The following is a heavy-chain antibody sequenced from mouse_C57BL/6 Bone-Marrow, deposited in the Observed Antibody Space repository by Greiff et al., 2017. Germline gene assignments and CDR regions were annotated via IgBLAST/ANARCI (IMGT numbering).Heavy chain of an antibody. Sequence: VQLQQSGPELVKPGASVKLSCKASGYTFTSYDINWVKQRPGQGLEWIGWIYPRDGSTKSNEKFKGKATLTVDTSSRTAYMELHSLTSEDSAVYFCARLEFDSRSGGWYFDVWGTGTTVTVSS. D-gene: IGHD1-1*01. V-gene: IGHV1-85*01. CDR2: IYPRDGST. CDR1: GYTFTSYD. CDR3: ARLEFDSRSGGWYFDV. J-gene: IGHJ1*03.